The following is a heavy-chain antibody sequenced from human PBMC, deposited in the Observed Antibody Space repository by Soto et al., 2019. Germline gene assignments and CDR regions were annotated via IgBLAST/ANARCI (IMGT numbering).Heavy chain of an antibody. V-gene: IGHV3-30*18. D-gene: IGHD6-13*01. J-gene: IGHJ4*02. CDR1: GFTFSSYG. CDR3: AKDGQSRSRYSSSWPDY. CDR2: ISYDGSNK. Sequence: PGGSLRLSCAASGFTFSSYGMHWVRQAPGKGLEWVAVISYDGSNKYYADSVKGRFTISRDNSKNTLYLQMNSLRAEDTAVYYCAKDGQSRSRYSSSWPDYWGQGTLATVSS.